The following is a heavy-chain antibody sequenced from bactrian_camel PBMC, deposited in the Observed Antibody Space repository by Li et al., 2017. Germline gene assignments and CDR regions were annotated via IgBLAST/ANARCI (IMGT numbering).Heavy chain of an antibody. V-gene: IGHV3S40*01. CDR2: VDSGDGVT. Sequence: VQLVESGGGLVQPGGSLRLSCVASGFPFSASAMTWVRQAPGKGLEWVSLVDSGDGVTYYADSVKGRFTISRDNAKNMVYLRLNSLKTEDMAMYYCAAGVRGSGYNYWGQGTQVTVS. CDR1: GFPFSASA. D-gene: IGHD5*01. J-gene: IGHJ4*01. CDR3: AAGVRGSGYNY.